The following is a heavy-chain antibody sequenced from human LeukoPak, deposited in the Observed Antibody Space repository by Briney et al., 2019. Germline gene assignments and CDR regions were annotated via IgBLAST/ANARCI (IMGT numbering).Heavy chain of an antibody. J-gene: IGHJ6*02. CDR3: ARATMVRGAITTRGYYYGMDV. Sequence: GGSLRLSCSASGSTFSSYSMKWVRQAPGKGLEWVSSISSISSYIYYADSVKGRFTISSDNVKNSLYLQINSLSAEDTAVYYCARATMVRGAITTRGYYYGMDVCGQGTTVTVSS. CDR2: ISSISSYI. CDR1: GSTFSSYS. V-gene: IGHV3-21*04. D-gene: IGHD3-10*01.